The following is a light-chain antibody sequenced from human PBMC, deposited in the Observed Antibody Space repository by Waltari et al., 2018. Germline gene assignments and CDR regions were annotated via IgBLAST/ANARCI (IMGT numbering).Light chain of an antibody. CDR1: SGHSNNV. Sequence: QLVLTQSPSASASLGASVKLACTLSSGHSNNVIAWLQQRPEKCPRYLLKVNTDGSHNRGDDVPERFSGSSSVAERYLTISSLQSEDEADYFCQTGGHGTWVFGGGTKLTVL. V-gene: IGLV4-69*01. CDR2: VNTDGSH. CDR3: QTGGHGTWV. J-gene: IGLJ3*02.